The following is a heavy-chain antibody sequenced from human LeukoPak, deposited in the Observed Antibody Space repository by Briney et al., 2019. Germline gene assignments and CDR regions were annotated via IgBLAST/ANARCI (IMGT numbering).Heavy chain of an antibody. V-gene: IGHV1-8*01. D-gene: IGHD3-10*01. CDR2: MNPNSGNT. CDR3: ARVVVRGVMCIGY. Sequence: ASGKVPCKASGYTFTSYDINWVRQAPGQGLEWMGWMNPNSGNTGYAQKFQGRVTMTRNTSISTAYMELSSLRFEDTAVYYCARVVVRGVMCIGYWGQGTLVTVSS. CDR1: GYTFTSYD. J-gene: IGHJ4*02.